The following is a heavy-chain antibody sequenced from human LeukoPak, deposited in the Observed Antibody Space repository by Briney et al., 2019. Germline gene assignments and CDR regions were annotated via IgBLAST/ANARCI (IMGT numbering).Heavy chain of an antibody. CDR1: GGSFSGYY. D-gene: IGHD4-17*01. CDR3: ARDYGDFHNWFDP. Sequence: SETLSLTCAVYGGSFSGYYWSWIRQPPGKGLEWIGEINHSGSTYYNPSLKSRVTISVDTSKNQFSLKLSSVTAADTAVYYCARDYGDFHNWFDPWGQGTLVTVSS. CDR2: INHSGST. V-gene: IGHV4-34*01. J-gene: IGHJ5*02.